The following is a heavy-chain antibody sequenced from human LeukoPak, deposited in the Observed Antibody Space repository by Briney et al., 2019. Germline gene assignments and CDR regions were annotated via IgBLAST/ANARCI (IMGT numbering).Heavy chain of an antibody. J-gene: IGHJ3*02. Sequence: PGGSLRLSCVASGFTFSSYGMHWVRQASGKGLEWVAVIWYDGSNKYYADSVKGRFTISRDNSKNTLYLQMNSLRAEDTAVYYCARDWSSGDYNSAFDIWGQGTMVTVSS. CDR3: ARDWSSGDYNSAFDI. CDR2: IWYDGSNK. V-gene: IGHV3-33*01. D-gene: IGHD4-17*01. CDR1: GFTFSSYG.